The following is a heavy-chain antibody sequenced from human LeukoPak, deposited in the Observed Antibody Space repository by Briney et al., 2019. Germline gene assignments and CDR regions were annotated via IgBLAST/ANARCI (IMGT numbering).Heavy chain of an antibody. CDR1: GFTFDDYA. Sequence: GGSLRLSCAASGFTFDDYATHWVRQAPGKGLEWVSLISGDGGSTYYADSVKGRFTISRDNSKNSLYLQMNSLRTEDTAFYYCAKGLMGSGYYNWFDPWGQGTLVIVSS. D-gene: IGHD3-3*01. CDR2: ISGDGGST. CDR3: AKGLMGSGYYNWFDP. J-gene: IGHJ5*02. V-gene: IGHV3-43*02.